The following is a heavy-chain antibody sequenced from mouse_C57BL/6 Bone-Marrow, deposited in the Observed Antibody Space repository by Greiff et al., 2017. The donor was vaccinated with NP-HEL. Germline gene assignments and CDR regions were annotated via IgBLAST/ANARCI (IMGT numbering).Heavy chain of an antibody. CDR2: ISNGGGST. CDR1: GFTFSDYY. D-gene: IGHD2-5*01. Sequence: EVQVVESGGGLVQPGGSLKLSCAASGFTFSDYYMYWVRQTPEKRLEWVAYISNGGGSTYYPDTVKGRFTISRDNAKNTLYLQMSRLKSEDTAMYYCARQTYSNYYFDYWGQGTTRTVSS. J-gene: IGHJ2*01. V-gene: IGHV5-12*01. CDR3: ARQTYSNYYFDY.